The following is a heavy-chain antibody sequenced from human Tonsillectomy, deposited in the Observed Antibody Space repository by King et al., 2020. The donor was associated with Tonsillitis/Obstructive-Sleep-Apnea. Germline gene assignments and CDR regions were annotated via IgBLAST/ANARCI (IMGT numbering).Heavy chain of an antibody. V-gene: IGHV3-33*01. J-gene: IGHJ5*02. CDR2: IWYDGSNK. CDR1: GFTFSSYG. D-gene: IGHD2-2*01. Sequence: VQLVESGGGVVQPRRSLRLSCAASGFTFSSYGMHWVRQAPGKGLEWVAVIWYDGSNKYYADSVKGRFTISRDNSKNTLYLQMNSLRAEDTAVYYCARDRVDCSSTSCYAALWFDPWGQGTLVTVSS. CDR3: ARDRVDCSSTSCYAALWFDP.